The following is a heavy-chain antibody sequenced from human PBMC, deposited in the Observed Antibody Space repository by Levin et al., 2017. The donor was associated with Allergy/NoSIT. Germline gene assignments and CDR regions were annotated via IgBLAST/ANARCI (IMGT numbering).Heavy chain of an antibody. CDR1: GFTFSTYW. V-gene: IGHV3-74*01. CDR3: ARDQGGLGPTTFDY. Sequence: LTGGSLRLSCTVSGFTFSTYWMHWVRQVPGKGLVWVSRISSDGTGTKYADSVKGRFTISRDDAKNTLYLQMNSLRAEDTALYYCARDQGGLGPTTFDYWGQGILVTVSS. CDR2: ISSDGTGT. J-gene: IGHJ4*02. D-gene: IGHD1-26*01.